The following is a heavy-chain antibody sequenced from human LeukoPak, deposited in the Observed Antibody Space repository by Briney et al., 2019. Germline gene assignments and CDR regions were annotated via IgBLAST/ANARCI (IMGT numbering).Heavy chain of an antibody. Sequence: SVKVSCKASGGTFSSYDISWVRQAPGQGLEWMGRIIPIFGTANYAQKFQGRVTITADKSTSTAYMELSSLRSEDTAVYYRARDRHYYDSSGYYSDYWGQGTLVTVSS. V-gene: IGHV1-69*06. CDR1: GGTFSSYD. CDR2: IIPIFGTA. CDR3: ARDRHYYDSSGYYSDY. D-gene: IGHD3-22*01. J-gene: IGHJ4*02.